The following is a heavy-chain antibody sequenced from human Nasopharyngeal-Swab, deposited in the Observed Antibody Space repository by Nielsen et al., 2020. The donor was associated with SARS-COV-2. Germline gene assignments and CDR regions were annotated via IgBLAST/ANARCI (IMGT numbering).Heavy chain of an antibody. Sequence: GESLKISCAASGFTFSSYSMNWIRQAPGKGLEWVSSISSSSSYIDYADSVKGRFTISRDNSKNTVYLQMDSLRAEDAAIYYCAKDMAAGYFFDFWGQGTLVTVSS. D-gene: IGHD6-13*01. V-gene: IGHV3-21*04. J-gene: IGHJ4*02. CDR1: GFTFSSYS. CDR3: AKDMAAGYFFDF. CDR2: ISSSSSYI.